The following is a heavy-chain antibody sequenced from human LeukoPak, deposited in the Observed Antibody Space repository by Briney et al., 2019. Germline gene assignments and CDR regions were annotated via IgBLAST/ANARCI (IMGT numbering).Heavy chain of an antibody. CDR1: GGSISSSSYY. CDR3: ASRHLRTKGAFDI. V-gene: IGHV4-39*01. D-gene: IGHD3-16*01. J-gene: IGHJ3*02. CDR2: IYYSGST. Sequence: SETLSLTCTVSGGSISSSSYYWGWIRQPPGKGLEWIGSIYYSGSTYYNPSLKSRVTISVDTSKNQFSLKLSSVTAADTAVYYCASRHLRTKGAFDIWGQGTMVTVSS.